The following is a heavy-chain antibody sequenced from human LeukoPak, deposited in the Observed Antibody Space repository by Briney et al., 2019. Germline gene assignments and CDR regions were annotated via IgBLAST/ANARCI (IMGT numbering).Heavy chain of an antibody. CDR2: IGTAGDT. Sequence: GGSLRLSCAASGFTFSSYDMHWVRQAAGKGLEWVSAIGTAGDTYYPGSVKGRFTTSRENAKNSFYLQMNSLRAGDTAVYYCARGAAAGNYYYGMEVWGQGTTVTVSS. V-gene: IGHV3-13*01. CDR3: ARGAAAGNYYYGMEV. J-gene: IGHJ6*02. D-gene: IGHD6-13*01. CDR1: GFTFSSYD.